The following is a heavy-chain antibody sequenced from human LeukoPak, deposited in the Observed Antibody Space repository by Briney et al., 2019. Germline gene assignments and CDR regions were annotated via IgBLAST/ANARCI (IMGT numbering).Heavy chain of an antibody. Sequence: ASVKVSCKVSGYTLTELSMHWVRQAPGKGLEWMGGFDPEDGETIYAQKFQGRVTMTEDTSTDTAYMELSSLRSEDTAVYYCATDRPLWFREKTVGHWFDPWGQGTLVTVSS. J-gene: IGHJ5*02. CDR2: FDPEDGET. D-gene: IGHD3-10*01. V-gene: IGHV1-24*01. CDR1: GYTLTELS. CDR3: ATDRPLWFREKTVGHWFDP.